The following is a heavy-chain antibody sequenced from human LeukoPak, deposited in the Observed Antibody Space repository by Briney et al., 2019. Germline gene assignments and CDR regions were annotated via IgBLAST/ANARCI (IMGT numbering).Heavy chain of an antibody. V-gene: IGHV3-30*02. D-gene: IGHD6-13*01. CDR1: GFTFSSYG. J-gene: IGHJ4*02. CDR2: IRYDGSNK. Sequence: GGSLRLSCAASGFTFSSYGVHWVRQAPGKGLEWVAFIRYDGSNKYYADSVKGRFTISRDNSKNTLYLQMNSLRVEDTAVYYCAKDTPYSSSWTEDYWGQGTLVTVSS. CDR3: AKDTPYSSSWTEDY.